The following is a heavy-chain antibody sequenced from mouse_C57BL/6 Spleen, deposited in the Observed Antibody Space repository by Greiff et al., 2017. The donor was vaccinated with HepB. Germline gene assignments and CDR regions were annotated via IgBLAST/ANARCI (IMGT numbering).Heavy chain of an antibody. Sequence: VMLVESGPELVKPGASVKISCKASGYAFSSSWMNWVKQRPGKGLEWIGRIYPGDGDTNYNGKFKGKATLTADKSSSTAYMQLSSLTSEDSAVYFCARWLRGYAMDYWGQGTSVTVSS. J-gene: IGHJ4*01. D-gene: IGHD3-3*01. CDR2: IYPGDGDT. V-gene: IGHV1-82*01. CDR3: ARWLRGYAMDY. CDR1: GYAFSSSW.